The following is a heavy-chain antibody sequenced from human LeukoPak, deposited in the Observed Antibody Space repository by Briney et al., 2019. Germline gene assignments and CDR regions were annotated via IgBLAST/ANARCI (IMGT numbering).Heavy chain of an antibody. Sequence: SETLSLTCTVSGDPISGYSDYKWTWIRQPPGKELEWIGYVYYTGNTNYNPSLKSRVTISVDTSKNQFSLKLTSVTAADTAVYYWAREYSAFEYWGQGILVTVSS. CDR1: GDPISGYSDY. CDR2: VYYTGNT. D-gene: IGHD1-26*01. CDR3: AREYSAFEY. V-gene: IGHV4-61*08. J-gene: IGHJ4*02.